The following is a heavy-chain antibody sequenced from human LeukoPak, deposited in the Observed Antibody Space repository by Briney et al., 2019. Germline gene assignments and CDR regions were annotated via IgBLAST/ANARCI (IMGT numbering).Heavy chain of an antibody. Sequence: GGSLRLSCAASGFTFSSYEMNWVRQAPGKGLEWVSYISSSGTTIYYADSVKGRFTISRGNAKNSLYLQMNSLRAEDTAVYYCARDRDYGSGSYWRFVGWYWGQGTLVTVSS. CDR3: ARDRDYGSGSYWRFVGWY. CDR1: GFTFSSYE. J-gene: IGHJ4*02. CDR2: ISSSGTTI. V-gene: IGHV3-48*03. D-gene: IGHD3-10*01.